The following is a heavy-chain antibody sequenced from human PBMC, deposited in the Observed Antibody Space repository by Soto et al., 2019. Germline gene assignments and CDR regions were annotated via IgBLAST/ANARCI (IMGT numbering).Heavy chain of an antibody. CDR3: ARDTGYDHDAFDI. CDR1: GYTFITSYY. V-gene: IGHV1-46*01. Sequence: ASVKVSCKASGYTFITSYYTHWVRQAPGQGLEWMGIINPTGTMTKYSERFQGRLTMARDTSTSTDYMELSTLTSEDTAVYFCARDTGYDHDAFDIWGQGTMVTVSS. CDR2: INPTGTMT. J-gene: IGHJ3*02. D-gene: IGHD5-12*01.